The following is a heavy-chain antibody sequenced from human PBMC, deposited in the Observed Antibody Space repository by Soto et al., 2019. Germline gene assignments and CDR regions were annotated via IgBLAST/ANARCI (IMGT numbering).Heavy chain of an antibody. V-gene: IGHV1-69*02. CDR1: GGTFSSYT. CDR2: IIPILGIA. D-gene: IGHD5-12*01. J-gene: IGHJ6*02. Sequence: QVQLVQSGAEVKKPGSSVKVSCKASGGTFSSYTISWVRQAPGQGLEWMGRIIPILGIANYAQKFQGRVTITADKSPSTSYMELSSLRSEDTAGDGCAMGGYDYLYYYYGMDVWGQGTTVTVSS. CDR3: AMGGYDYLYYYYGMDV.